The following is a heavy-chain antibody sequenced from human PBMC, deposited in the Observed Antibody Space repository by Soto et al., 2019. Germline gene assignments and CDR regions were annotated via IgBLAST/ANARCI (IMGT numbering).Heavy chain of an antibody. CDR2: FSATSENT. CDR1: GFFFSSYT. J-gene: IGHJ4*02. Sequence: EVQLLESGGGLVQPGGSLRLSCVGSGFFFSSYTMTWVRQAPGKGLEWVSSFSATSENTYYADSVRGRFTISRDNSKKTVFLQMNSLTAEDTAMYYCAKARDQQWVRLPFGYWAEGILVIVSS. V-gene: IGHV3-23*01. D-gene: IGHD6-19*01. CDR3: AKARDQQWVRLPFGY.